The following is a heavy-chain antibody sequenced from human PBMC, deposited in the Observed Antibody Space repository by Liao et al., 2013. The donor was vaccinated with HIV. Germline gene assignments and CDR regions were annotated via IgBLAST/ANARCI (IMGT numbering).Heavy chain of an antibody. V-gene: IGHV4-34*01. CDR3: ASASPPGVVRYFQY. J-gene: IGHJ1*01. D-gene: IGHD2-2*01. CDR2: INHSGRT. CDR1: GGSFSGNY. Sequence: QVQLQQWGAGLLKPSETLSLTCTVYGGSFSGNYWSWIRQSPGKGLEWIGEINHSGRTNYNPSLKSRVTMSGDTSNNQFALNLSSVTAADTAVYYCASASPPGVVRYFQYWGQGTLVTVSS.